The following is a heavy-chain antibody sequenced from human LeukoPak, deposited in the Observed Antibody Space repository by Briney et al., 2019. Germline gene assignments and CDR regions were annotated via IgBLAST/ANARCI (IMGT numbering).Heavy chain of an antibody. V-gene: IGHV3-66*01. J-gene: IGHJ4*02. Sequence: GGSLRLSCAASGFTVSSNYMSWVRQAPGKGLEWVSVIHIGGSTYYADSVKGRFTISRDNSKNTLYLQMNSLRAEDTAVYYCARDPGGNYFDYWGQGAPVTVSS. D-gene: IGHD1-1*01. CDR3: ARDPGGNYFDY. CDR1: GFTVSSNY. CDR2: IHIGGST.